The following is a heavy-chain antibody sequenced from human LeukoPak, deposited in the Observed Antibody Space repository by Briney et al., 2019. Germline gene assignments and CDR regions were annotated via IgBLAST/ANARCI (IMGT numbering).Heavy chain of an antibody. J-gene: IGHJ4*02. CDR2: INPNSGGT. Sequence: ASVKVSCKASGYTFTGYYMHWVRQAPGQGLEWMGWINPNSGGTNYAQKFQGRVTMTRDTSISTAYMELSRLRSDDTAVYYCARAPMIAAPKPNFDYWGQGTLVTVSS. D-gene: IGHD6-13*01. V-gene: IGHV1-2*02. CDR3: ARAPMIAAPKPNFDY. CDR1: GYTFTGYY.